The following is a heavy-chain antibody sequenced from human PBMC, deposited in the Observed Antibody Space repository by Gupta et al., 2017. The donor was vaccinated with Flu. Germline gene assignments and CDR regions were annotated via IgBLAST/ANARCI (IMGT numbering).Heavy chain of an antibody. CDR3: ARGDLGGSYSLVY. CDR2: INHSGST. Sequence: FSDYYWSWIRQPPGKGLEWIGEINHSGSTNYNPSLKSRVTISVDTSKNQFSLKLSSVTAADTAVYYCARGDLGGSYSLVYWGQGTLVTVSS. J-gene: IGHJ4*02. CDR1: FSDYY. V-gene: IGHV4-34*01. D-gene: IGHD1-26*01.